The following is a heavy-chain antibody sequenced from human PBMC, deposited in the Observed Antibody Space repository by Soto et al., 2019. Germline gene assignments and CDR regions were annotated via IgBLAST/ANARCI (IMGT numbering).Heavy chain of an antibody. CDR2: ISGSGGYT. D-gene: IGHD1-1*01. J-gene: IGHJ6*03. Sequence: EVQLLESGGGLVQPGGSLRLSCAASGFTFSSYAMSWVRQAPGKGLEWVSAISGSGGYTYYADSVKGRFTISRDNSKNTLYLQMNSLRAEDTAVYYCAKVGTTGTYAYYYYSMDVWGKGTTVTVSS. CDR3: AKVGTTGTYAYYYYSMDV. V-gene: IGHV3-23*01. CDR1: GFTFSSYA.